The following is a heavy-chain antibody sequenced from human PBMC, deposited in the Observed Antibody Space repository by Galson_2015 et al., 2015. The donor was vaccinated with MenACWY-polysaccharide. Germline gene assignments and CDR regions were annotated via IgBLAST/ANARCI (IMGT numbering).Heavy chain of an antibody. D-gene: IGHD2/OR15-2a*01. CDR1: GFAFSSHA. CDR3: AKRNRQYSNFDS. J-gene: IGHJ4*02. V-gene: IGHV3-23*01. CDR2: VTGGGSTS. Sequence: SLRLSCAASGFAFSSHAMGWVRRAPVKGLEWVSSVTGGGSTSFYADSVRGRFTISKDNSKNTLFLQMNSLRAEDTALYYCAKRNRQYSNFDSWGRGALIVVAS.